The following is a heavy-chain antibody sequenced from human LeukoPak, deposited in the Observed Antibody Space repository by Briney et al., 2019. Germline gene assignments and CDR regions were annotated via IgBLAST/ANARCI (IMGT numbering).Heavy chain of an antibody. D-gene: IGHD3-16*01. V-gene: IGHV4-59*03. CDR2: IHYSGST. CDR3: AKFGLYYNMDV. CDR1: GGSISGFY. Sequence: PSETLSLTCAVSGGSISGFYWTWIRQPPGKGLEFIGQIHYSGSTDYNPSVKSRITMSVDTSKNQFFLSLNSVTAADTAVYYCAKFGLYYNMDVWGQGTTVTVSS. J-gene: IGHJ6*02.